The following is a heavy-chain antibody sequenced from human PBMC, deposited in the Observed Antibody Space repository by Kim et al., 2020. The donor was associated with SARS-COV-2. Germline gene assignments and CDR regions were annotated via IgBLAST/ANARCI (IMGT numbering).Heavy chain of an antibody. Sequence: SETLSLTCTVSGDSISGNSNYWGWIRQPPGKGLEWIGSINYSGNTYYNPSLKSRVTISVDTSKNQFSLKMRSVTAADTSVYYCARLVSENSAVEYWGQGTLVTVSS. CDR1: GDSISGNSNY. CDR3: ARLVSENSAVEY. J-gene: IGHJ4*02. V-gene: IGHV4-39*01. CDR2: INYSGNT.